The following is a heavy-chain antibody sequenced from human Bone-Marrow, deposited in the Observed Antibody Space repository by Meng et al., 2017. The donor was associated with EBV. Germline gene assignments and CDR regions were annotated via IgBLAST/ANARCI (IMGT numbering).Heavy chain of an antibody. V-gene: IGHV4-34*01. CDR2: INHSGST. J-gene: IGHJ4*02. CDR3: ARGSGYDARY. CDR1: GGSFSGYY. D-gene: IGHD5-12*01. Sequence: VQLPQGGAGPLKPSETLSLTCAVYGGSFSGYYWSWIRQPPGKGLEWIGEINHSGSTNYNPSLKSRVTISVDTSKNQFSLKLSSVTAADTAVYYCARGSGYDARYWGQGTLVTVSS.